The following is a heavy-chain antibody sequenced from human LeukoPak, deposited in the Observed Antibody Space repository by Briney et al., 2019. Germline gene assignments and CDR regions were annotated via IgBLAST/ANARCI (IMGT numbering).Heavy chain of an antibody. CDR2: ISSSGSTI. D-gene: IGHD5-12*01. Sequence: GGSLRLSCAASGFTFSSYWMNWVRQAPGKGLEWVSYISSSGSTIYYADSVKGRFTISRDNSKNTLYLQMNSLRAEDTAVYYCAKDTTWGGYNFDYWGQGTLVTVSS. CDR3: AKDTTWGGYNFDY. J-gene: IGHJ4*02. CDR1: GFTFSSYW. V-gene: IGHV3-48*01.